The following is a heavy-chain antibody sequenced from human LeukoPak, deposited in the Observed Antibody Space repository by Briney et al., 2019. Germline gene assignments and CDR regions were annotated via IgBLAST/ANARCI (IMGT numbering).Heavy chain of an antibody. Sequence: GGSLRLSCAASGFTFSSYWMSWVRQAPGKGLEWVANIKQDGSERNYVDSVKGRFTISRDNAKNSLYLQMNSLRVEDTAVYYCARYEYSSSSMGGMDVWGQGTTVTVSS. J-gene: IGHJ6*02. V-gene: IGHV3-7*01. CDR3: ARYEYSSSSMGGMDV. D-gene: IGHD6-13*01. CDR2: IKQDGSER. CDR1: GFTFSSYW.